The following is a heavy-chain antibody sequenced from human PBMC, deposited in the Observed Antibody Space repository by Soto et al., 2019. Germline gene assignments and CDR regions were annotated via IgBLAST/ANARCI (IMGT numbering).Heavy chain of an antibody. D-gene: IGHD1-26*01. CDR3: ATDSRVGTVIGGPYY. Sequence: GGSLRLSCAASGFTFSNYAMSWVRQAPGKGLEWVSVISGSGGSTYYADSVKGRFIISRDYSRDTVYLQMNSLRAEDTAVYYCATDSRVGTVIGGPYYWGQGTLVTVSS. V-gene: IGHV3-23*01. CDR1: GFTFSNYA. CDR2: ISGSGGST. J-gene: IGHJ4*02.